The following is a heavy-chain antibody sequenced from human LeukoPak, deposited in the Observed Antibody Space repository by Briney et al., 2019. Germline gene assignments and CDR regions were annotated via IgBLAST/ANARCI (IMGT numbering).Heavy chain of an antibody. CDR3: FQAEDGIRDFDWLFYGMDV. Sequence: ASVKVSCKASGYTFTSYDINWVRQATGQGLECMGWMNPNSGNTGYAQKFQGRVTMTRNTSISTAYMELSSLRSEDTAVYFCFQAEDGIRDFDWLFYGMDVWGQGTTVTVSS. CDR1: GYTFTSYD. J-gene: IGHJ6*02. D-gene: IGHD3-9*01. CDR2: MNPNSGNT. V-gene: IGHV1-8*01.